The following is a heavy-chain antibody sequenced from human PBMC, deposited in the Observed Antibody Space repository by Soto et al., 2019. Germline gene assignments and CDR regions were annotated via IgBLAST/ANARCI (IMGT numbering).Heavy chain of an antibody. CDR3: ASGITVSNAFDI. D-gene: IGHD4-4*01. CDR2: IYHSGIT. J-gene: IGHJ3*02. CDR1: GGSISGSNW. V-gene: IGHV4-4*02. Sequence: QVQLQESGPGLVKPSGTLSLTCAVSGGSISGSNWWSWVRQPPGKGLEWIGEIYHSGITNYNPSLKGRVTISVDKSKNQFSLKLNSVTAADTAVYFCASGITVSNAFDIWGQGTMVTVSS.